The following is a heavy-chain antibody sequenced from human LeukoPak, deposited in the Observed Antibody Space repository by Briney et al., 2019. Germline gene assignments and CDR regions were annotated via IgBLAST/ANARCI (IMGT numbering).Heavy chain of an antibody. CDR1: GGFISSSNW. CDR3: ARVAYYSDRSAFAFFGY. J-gene: IGHJ4*02. V-gene: IGHV4-4*02. D-gene: IGHD3-22*01. Sequence: SGTLSLTCAVSGGFISSSNWWSWVRQPPGKGLEWIGEIYHSGSTNYNPSLKSRVTISVDKSKNQFSLKLSSVTAADTAVYYCARVAYYSDRSAFAFFGYWGRGTLVTVSS. CDR2: IYHSGST.